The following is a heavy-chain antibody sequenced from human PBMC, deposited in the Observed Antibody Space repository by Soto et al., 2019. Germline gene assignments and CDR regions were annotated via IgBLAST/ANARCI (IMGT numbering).Heavy chain of an antibody. CDR3: ARDIRYYDSSGYYLLLDY. J-gene: IGHJ4*02. CDR1: GFTVSSNY. CDR2: IYSGGST. Sequence: EVQLVESGGGLVQPGGSLRLSCAASGFTVSSNYMSWVRQAPGKGPEWVSVIYSGGSTYYADSVKGRFTISRDNSKTTLYLQMNSLRAEDTAVYYCARDIRYYDSSGYYLLLDYWGQGTLVTVSS. V-gene: IGHV3-66*01. D-gene: IGHD3-22*01.